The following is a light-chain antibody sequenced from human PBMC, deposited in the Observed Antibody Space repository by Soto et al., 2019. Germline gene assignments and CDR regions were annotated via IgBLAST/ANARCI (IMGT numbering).Light chain of an antibody. CDR3: QQINSYPLT. J-gene: IGKJ4*01. V-gene: IGKV1-9*01. CDR2: AAS. CDR1: QGISSY. Sequence: IQLTQSPSSLSASVGDRVTITCRASQGISSYLAWYQQKPRKAPKLLIYAASTLQSGVPSRFSGSGSGTDFTLTISSLQPEDFETYYCQQINSYPLTLGGGTKVDIK.